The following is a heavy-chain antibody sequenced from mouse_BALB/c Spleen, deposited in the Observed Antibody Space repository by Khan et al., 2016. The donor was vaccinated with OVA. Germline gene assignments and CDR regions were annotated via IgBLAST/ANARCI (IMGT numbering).Heavy chain of an antibody. CDR3: ARNRGGGSYWYVDV. CDR2: LWVGGST. J-gene: IGHJ1*01. V-gene: IGHV2-6-4*01. Sequence: QVQLKESGPGLVAPSQSLSITCTVSGFSLSRYSVHWVRQPPGKGLEWLGMLWVGGSTYYNSALKSRLGISKDNSKSQVFLKMNSLQTDDTAMYYCARNRGGGSYWYVDVWGAGTTVAVSS. D-gene: IGHD3-3*01. CDR1: GFSLSRYS.